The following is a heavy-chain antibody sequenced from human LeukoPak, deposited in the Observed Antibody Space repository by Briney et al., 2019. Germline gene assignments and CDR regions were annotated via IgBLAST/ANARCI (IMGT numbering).Heavy chain of an antibody. Sequence: SETLSLTCTVSGGYISSYYWSWIRQPPGKGLEWIGYIYTSGSTNYNPSLKSRVTISVDTSKNQFSLKLSSVTAADTAVYYCASNYYDSSGYYYVYWGQGTLVTVSS. CDR3: ASNYYDSSGYYYVY. CDR1: GGYISSYY. J-gene: IGHJ4*02. D-gene: IGHD3-22*01. V-gene: IGHV4-4*09. CDR2: IYTSGST.